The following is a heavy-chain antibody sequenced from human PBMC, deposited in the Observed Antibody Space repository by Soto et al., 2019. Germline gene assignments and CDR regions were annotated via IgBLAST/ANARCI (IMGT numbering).Heavy chain of an antibody. CDR2: INGGRS. CDR3: APQAWDL. Sequence: EVQLLESGGGLVQPGGSLRLSCEASGITFSRYDMSWVRQAPGKGLEWVSAINGGRSFYGDSVEGRFTVSRDNSKNTLYLQMNSLRVEDTAIYYCAPQAWDLWGQGTLVTVSS. J-gene: IGHJ5*02. CDR1: GITFSRYD. V-gene: IGHV3-23*01.